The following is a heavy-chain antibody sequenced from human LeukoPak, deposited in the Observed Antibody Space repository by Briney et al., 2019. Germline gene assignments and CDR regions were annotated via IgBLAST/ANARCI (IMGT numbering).Heavy chain of an antibody. Sequence: ASVKVSCKASGYTFTSYYLYWVRQAPGQRLEWMGIINPSGGSTSYAQKFQGRVTMTRDTSISTAYMELSRLRSDDTAVYYCARGGGVSWSFDYWGQGTLVTVSS. J-gene: IGHJ4*02. CDR3: ARGGGVSWSFDY. CDR2: INPSGGST. CDR1: GYTFTSYY. D-gene: IGHD6-13*01. V-gene: IGHV1-46*01.